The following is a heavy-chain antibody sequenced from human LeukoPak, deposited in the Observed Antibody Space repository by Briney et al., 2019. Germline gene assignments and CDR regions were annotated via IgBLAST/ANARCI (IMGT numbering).Heavy chain of an antibody. Sequence: GGSLRLSCAASGFTFSSYWMSWVRQAPGKGLEWVANIKQDRSEKYYVDSVKGRFTISRDNAKNSMYLQMNSLRAEDTDVYYCAREGNTYRVTFDYWGQGTLVTVSS. V-gene: IGHV3-7*01. CDR2: IKQDRSEK. D-gene: IGHD5-18*01. CDR3: AREGNTYRVTFDY. J-gene: IGHJ4*02. CDR1: GFTFSSYW.